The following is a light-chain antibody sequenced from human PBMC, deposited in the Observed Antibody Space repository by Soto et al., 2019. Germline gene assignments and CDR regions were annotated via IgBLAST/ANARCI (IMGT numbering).Light chain of an antibody. V-gene: IGKV1-6*01. CDR3: LQDFSYPRT. J-gene: IGKJ1*01. CDR1: QEIRSD. Sequence: AIQMTQSPSSLSASVGDTITITCRASQEIRSDLGWYQQKPGRAPKLLIYDASSLQGGVPSRFSGSGSGTDFTLTISSLQPEDSATYYCLQDFSYPRTFGQGTKVDI. CDR2: DAS.